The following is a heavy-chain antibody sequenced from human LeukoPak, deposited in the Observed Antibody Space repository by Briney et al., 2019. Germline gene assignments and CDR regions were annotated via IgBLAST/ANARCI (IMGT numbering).Heavy chain of an antibody. J-gene: IGHJ4*02. Sequence: KPSETLSLTCAVYGGSFSGYYWSWIRQPPGKGLEWIGEINHSGSTNYNPSLKSRVTISVDTSKNQFSLKLSSVTAADTAVYYCARVRPITMVRAKGNYFDYWGQGTLVTVSS. D-gene: IGHD3-10*01. CDR2: INHSGST. CDR1: GGSFSGYY. CDR3: ARVRPITMVRAKGNYFDY. V-gene: IGHV4-34*01.